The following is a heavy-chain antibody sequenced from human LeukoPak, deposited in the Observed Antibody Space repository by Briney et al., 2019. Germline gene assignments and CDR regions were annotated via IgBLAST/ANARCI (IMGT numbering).Heavy chain of an antibody. CDR1: GGSISSYY. V-gene: IGHV4-4*07. J-gene: IGHJ4*02. CDR3: ARANPGDSSGWYQYYFDY. CDR2: IYTSGST. Sequence: SETLSLTRTVSGGSISSYYWSWIRQPAGKGLEWIGRIYTSGSTNYNPSLKSRVTMSVDTSKNQFSLKLSSVTAADTAVYYCARANPGDSSGWYQYYFDYWGQGTLVTVSS. D-gene: IGHD6-19*01.